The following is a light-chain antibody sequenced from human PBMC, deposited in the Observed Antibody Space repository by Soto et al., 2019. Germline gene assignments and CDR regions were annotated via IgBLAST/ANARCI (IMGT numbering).Light chain of an antibody. J-gene: IGLJ1*01. CDR3: ATWDDSLDVHV. CDR1: SSNIGINT. Sequence: QSVLTQPPSASGTPGQTITISCSGGSSNIGINTVNWYEHLPGTAPRLLIYGNNQRPSGVPDRFSGSKSGTSASLAISGLQSEDEGHYYCATWDDSLDVHVFGTRTKLTVL. V-gene: IGLV1-44*01. CDR2: GNN.